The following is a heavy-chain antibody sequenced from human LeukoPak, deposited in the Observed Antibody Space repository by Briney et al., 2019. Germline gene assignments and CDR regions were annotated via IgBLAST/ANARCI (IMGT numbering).Heavy chain of an antibody. Sequence: GGSLRLSCAASGFTFSTYSMNWVRQAPGKGLEWVSSISSSSSYIYYADSLKGRFTISRDNAKNSLYLQMNSLRAEDTAVYYCAKVIYYYGSGHYYYYGMDVWGQGTTVTVSS. CDR2: ISSSSSYI. V-gene: IGHV3-21*01. D-gene: IGHD3-10*01. J-gene: IGHJ6*02. CDR3: AKVIYYYGSGHYYYYGMDV. CDR1: GFTFSTYS.